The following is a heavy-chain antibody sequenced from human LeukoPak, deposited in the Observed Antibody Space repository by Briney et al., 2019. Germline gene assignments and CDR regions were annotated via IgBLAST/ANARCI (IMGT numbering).Heavy chain of an antibody. CDR3: ARGPPRGFVDWLPRHY. CDR1: GGTFSSYV. CDR2: IIPIFGKA. V-gene: IGHV1-69*05. Sequence: ASVKVSFKASGGTFSSYVICWVRQAPARGGEWMGGIIPIFGKANYQQKFQRRDTSTTHEYTRTAYMELSSLRSEDTAVYDCARGPPRGFVDWLPRHYGGQGTLVTLPS. D-gene: IGHD3-3*01. J-gene: IGHJ4*02.